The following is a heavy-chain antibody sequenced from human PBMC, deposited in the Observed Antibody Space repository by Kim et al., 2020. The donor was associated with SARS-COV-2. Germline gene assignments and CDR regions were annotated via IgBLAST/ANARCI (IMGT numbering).Heavy chain of an antibody. D-gene: IGHD3-22*01. CDR3: AKVADSSGYYPFDY. CDR2: ISGSGGTT. CDR1: GFTFSDYA. Sequence: GGSLRLSCAASGFTFSDYALSWVRQAPGKGLEWVSGISGSGGTTYFADSVKGRFTISRDNAKNTVYLQMNSLRAEDTAIYYCAKVADSSGYYPFDYWVQG. V-gene: IGHV3-23*01. J-gene: IGHJ4*02.